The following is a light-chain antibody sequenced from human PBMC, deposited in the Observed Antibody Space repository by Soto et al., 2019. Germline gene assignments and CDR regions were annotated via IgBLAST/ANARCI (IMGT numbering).Light chain of an antibody. J-gene: IGKJ1*01. Sequence: EIVLTQSPGTLSLSPGERATLSCRASQSVSSSYLAWYQQKPGQAPRLLIYGASSRATGIPDRFSGSGSGTDFTLAISRLEPEDFALYYCQQYGSSPLSTFGQGTKVEIK. CDR3: QQYGSSPLST. CDR1: QSVSSSY. V-gene: IGKV3-20*01. CDR2: GAS.